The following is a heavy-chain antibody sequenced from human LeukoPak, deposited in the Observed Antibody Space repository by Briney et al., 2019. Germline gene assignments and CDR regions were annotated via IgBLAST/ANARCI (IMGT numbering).Heavy chain of an antibody. CDR1: GFTFSSYA. CDR3: ARDNWNDGYFDY. V-gene: IGHV3-30*01. D-gene: IGHD1-1*01. CDR2: ISYDGSNK. Sequence: GGSLRLSCAATGFTFSSYAMHWVRQAPGKGLEWVAVISYDGSNKYYADSVKGRFTISRDNSKNTLYLQMNSLRAEDTAVYYCARDNWNDGYFDYWGQGTLVTVSS. J-gene: IGHJ4*02.